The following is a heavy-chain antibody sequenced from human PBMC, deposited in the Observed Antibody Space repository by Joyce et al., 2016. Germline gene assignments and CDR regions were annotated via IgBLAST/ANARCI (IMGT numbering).Heavy chain of an antibody. V-gene: IGHV1-69*18. D-gene: IGHD3-22*01. CDR2: IMPMFGTT. Sequence: QVQLVQSGAEVKKPGSSVKVSCKASGGTFRTTSISWVRQAPGRGLEWVGRIMPMFGTTNYAQNFQGRVTISADEYTNTASMELSSLRSEDTAVYFCATGQQISLIVMVLDYWGQGTLVTVSS. J-gene: IGHJ4*02. CDR1: GGTFRTTS. CDR3: ATGQQISLIVMVLDY.